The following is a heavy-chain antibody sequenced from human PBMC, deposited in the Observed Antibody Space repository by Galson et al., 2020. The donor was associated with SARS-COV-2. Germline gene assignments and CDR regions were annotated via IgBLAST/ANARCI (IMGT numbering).Heavy chain of an antibody. CDR3: ARGRHYYDSSGPLDY. Sequence: GESLKISCAASGFTFSSYSMNWVRQAPGKGLEWVSSISSSSSYIYHADSVKGRFTISRDNAKNSLYLQMNSLRAEDTAVYYCARGRHYYDSSGPLDYWGQGTLVTVSS. CDR1: GFTFSSYS. D-gene: IGHD3-22*01. J-gene: IGHJ4*02. V-gene: IGHV3-21*01. CDR2: ISSSSSYI.